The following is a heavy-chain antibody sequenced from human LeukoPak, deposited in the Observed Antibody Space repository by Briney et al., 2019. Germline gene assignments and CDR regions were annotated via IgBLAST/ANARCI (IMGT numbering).Heavy chain of an antibody. Sequence: SETLSLTCAVYGGPFSGYYWSWIRQPPGKGLEWIGEINHSGSTNYNPSLKSRVTISVDTSKNQFSLKLSSVTAADTAVYYCARHRDYDYVWGSYRPDYFDYWGQGTLVTVSS. J-gene: IGHJ4*02. V-gene: IGHV4-34*01. D-gene: IGHD3-16*02. CDR1: GGPFSGYY. CDR3: ARHRDYDYVWGSYRPDYFDY. CDR2: INHSGST.